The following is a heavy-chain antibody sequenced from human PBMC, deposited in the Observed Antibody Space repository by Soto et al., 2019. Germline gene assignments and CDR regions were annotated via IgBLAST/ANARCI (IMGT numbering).Heavy chain of an antibody. CDR2: IYHSGST. V-gene: IGHV4-30-2*01. Sequence: SLTCAVSGGSISSGGYSWSWIRQPPGKGREWIGYIYHSGSTYYNPSLKSRVTISVDRSKNKFSLKLNSVTAAVTAVYYCARRATYYDFWSGPAGAFDIWGQGTMVTVSS. CDR3: ARRATYYDFWSGPAGAFDI. J-gene: IGHJ3*02. D-gene: IGHD3-3*01. CDR1: GGSISSGGYS.